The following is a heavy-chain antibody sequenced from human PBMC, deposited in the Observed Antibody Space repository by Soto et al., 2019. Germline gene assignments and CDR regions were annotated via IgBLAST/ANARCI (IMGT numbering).Heavy chain of an antibody. CDR2: ISSSSSYI. CDR1: GFTFSSYS. CDR3: ARVGGYCSGGSCYPRVMGGMDV. D-gene: IGHD2-15*01. Sequence: EVQLVESGGGLVKPGGSLRLSCAASGFTFSSYSMNWVRQAPGKGLEWVSSISSSSSYIYYADSVKGRFTISRDNAKNSLYLQMNSLRAEDTAVYYCARVGGYCSGGSCYPRVMGGMDVWGQGTTVTVSS. J-gene: IGHJ6*02. V-gene: IGHV3-21*01.